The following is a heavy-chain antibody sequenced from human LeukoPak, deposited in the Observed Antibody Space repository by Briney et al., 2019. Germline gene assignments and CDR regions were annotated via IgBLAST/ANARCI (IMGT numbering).Heavy chain of an antibody. J-gene: IGHJ4*02. Sequence: TSETLSLTCAVYGGSFSGYYWSWIRQPPGKGLEWIGEINHSGSTNYNPSLKSRVTISVDTSKNQFSLKLSSVTAADTAVYYCARHRGSGWSQDYWGQGTLVTVSS. V-gene: IGHV4-34*01. CDR3: ARHRGSGWSQDY. D-gene: IGHD6-19*01. CDR1: GGSFSGYY. CDR2: INHSGST.